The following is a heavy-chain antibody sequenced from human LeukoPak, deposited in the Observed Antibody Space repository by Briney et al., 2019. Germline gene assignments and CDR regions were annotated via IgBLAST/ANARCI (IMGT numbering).Heavy chain of an antibody. Sequence: GGSLRLSCAASGFIFSNHWMNWVRQAPGKGLEWVAGINPDGSAKYYVGSVKGRFTISRDNAKNSLDLQMSSLRVEDTAVYYCLASGGYWGQGTLVTVSS. V-gene: IGHV3-7*01. J-gene: IGHJ4*02. CDR3: LASGGY. D-gene: IGHD6-25*01. CDR2: INPDGSAK. CDR1: GFIFSNHW.